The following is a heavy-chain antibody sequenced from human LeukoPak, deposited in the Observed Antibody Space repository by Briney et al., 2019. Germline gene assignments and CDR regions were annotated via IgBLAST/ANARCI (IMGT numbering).Heavy chain of an antibody. CDR2: IKGDGSSI. CDR3: ARGGLPGGFDY. Sequence: GGSLRLSCAASGFTFSNYWMFWVRQVPGKGLVWVSDIKGDGSSISYADSVKGRFTISRDNAKSTLHPQLNSLRANDTAVYYCARGGLPGGFDYWGQGALVTVSS. CDR1: GFTFSNYW. D-gene: IGHD2-15*01. V-gene: IGHV3-74*01. J-gene: IGHJ4*02.